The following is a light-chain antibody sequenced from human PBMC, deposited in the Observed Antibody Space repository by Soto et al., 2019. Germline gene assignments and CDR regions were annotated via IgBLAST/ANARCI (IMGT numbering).Light chain of an antibody. CDR2: GAS. CDR3: QHFGSSPPKYT. V-gene: IGKV3-20*01. J-gene: IGKJ2*01. Sequence: EVVLTQSPGTLSLSPGERATLSCRASQTVSSSHLAWYQQKPGQAPRLLIYGASDRATDIPDRFSGSGSGTDFTLTISRLEPEYFAVYYCQHFGSSPPKYTFGQGTKLEIK. CDR1: QTVSSSH.